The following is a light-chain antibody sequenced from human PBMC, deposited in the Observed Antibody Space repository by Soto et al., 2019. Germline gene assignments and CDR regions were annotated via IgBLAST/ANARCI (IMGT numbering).Light chain of an antibody. J-gene: IGLJ3*02. CDR1: SSNIRSNT. CDR3: AAWDDSLNGVM. CDR2: SND. Sequence: QSVLTQPPSASGTPGQRVTISCSGSSSNIRSNTVNWYQQLPGTAPKLLIYSNDQRPSGVPDRFSGSKSGTSSSLAISGLQSEDEADYYCAAWDDSLNGVMFGGGTKVTVL. V-gene: IGLV1-44*01.